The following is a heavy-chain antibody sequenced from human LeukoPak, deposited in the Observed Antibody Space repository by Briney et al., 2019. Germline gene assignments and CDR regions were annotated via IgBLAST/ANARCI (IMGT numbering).Heavy chain of an antibody. Sequence: ASVKVSCKASGGTFSSYAISWVRQATGQGLEWMGWMNPNSGNTGYAQKFQGRVTMTRNTSISTAYMELSSLRSEDTAVYYCAREWRYGMDVWGQGTTVTVSS. CDR3: AREWRYGMDV. CDR2: MNPNSGNT. J-gene: IGHJ6*02. D-gene: IGHD5-12*01. V-gene: IGHV1-8*02. CDR1: GGTFSSYA.